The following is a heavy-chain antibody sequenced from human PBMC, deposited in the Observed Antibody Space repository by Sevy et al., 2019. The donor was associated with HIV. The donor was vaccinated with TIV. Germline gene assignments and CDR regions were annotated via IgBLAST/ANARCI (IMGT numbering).Heavy chain of an antibody. Sequence: ASVNVSCEASGYTFTGYYMHWVRQAPGQGLEWMGWINPNSGGTNYAQKFQGRVTMTRDTSISTAYMELSRLRSDDTAVYYCARDREYQLLKYYFDYWGQGTLVTVSS. V-gene: IGHV1-2*02. D-gene: IGHD2-2*01. CDR1: GYTFTGYY. CDR3: ARDREYQLLKYYFDY. J-gene: IGHJ4*02. CDR2: INPNSGGT.